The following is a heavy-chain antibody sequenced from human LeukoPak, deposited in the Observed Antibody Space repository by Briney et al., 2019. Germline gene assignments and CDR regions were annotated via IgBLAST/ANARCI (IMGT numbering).Heavy chain of an antibody. D-gene: IGHD6-13*01. CDR3: AREKPVYSSSWYKEPHFDY. CDR2: IYYSGST. Sequence: PSQTLSLTCTVSGGSISSGGYYWSWIRQHPGKGLEWIGYIYYSGSTYYNPSLKSRVTISVDTSKNQFSLKLSSVTAADTAVYYCAREKPVYSSSWYKEPHFDYWGQGTLVTVSS. J-gene: IGHJ4*02. CDR1: GGSISSGGYY. V-gene: IGHV4-31*03.